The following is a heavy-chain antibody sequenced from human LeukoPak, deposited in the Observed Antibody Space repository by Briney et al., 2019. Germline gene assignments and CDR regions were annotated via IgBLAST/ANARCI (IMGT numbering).Heavy chain of an antibody. CDR2: IFRSSGST. CDR3: AKEGGSSWYYHYYYGMDV. D-gene: IGHD6-13*01. CDR1: GFTFDDYA. Sequence: PGRSLRLSCAASGFTFDDYAMHWVRPAPGKGLEWVSDIFRSSGSTGYAYSVKCRFTMSRDNAKNSLYLQMSSLRAEHSTLYCCAKEGGSSWYYHYYYGMDVWGQGTTVTVSS. V-gene: IGHV3-9*01. J-gene: IGHJ6*02.